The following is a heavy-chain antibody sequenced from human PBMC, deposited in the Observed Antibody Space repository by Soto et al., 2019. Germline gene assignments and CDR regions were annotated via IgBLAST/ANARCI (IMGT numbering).Heavy chain of an antibody. CDR1: GGTFSNYA. V-gene: IGHV1-69*06. Sequence: QVQLVQSGAEVKKPGSSVKVSCKASGGTFSNYALTWVRQAPGQGIEWMGGIIPLSGTTNYAQKFQGRVTITADKSTTTVYMELSSLRSEDTAVYYCTRGIQLWSWGQGTLVTVSS. CDR2: IIPLSGTT. D-gene: IGHD5-18*01. CDR3: TRGIQLWS. J-gene: IGHJ5*02.